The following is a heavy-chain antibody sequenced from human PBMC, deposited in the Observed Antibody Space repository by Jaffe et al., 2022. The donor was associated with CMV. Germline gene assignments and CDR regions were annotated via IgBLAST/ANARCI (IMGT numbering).Heavy chain of an antibody. D-gene: IGHD3-10*01. Sequence: EVQLVESGGGLVQPGGSLRLSCAASGFTFSSYSMNWVRQAPGKGLEWVSYISSSSSTIYYADSVKGRFTISRDNAKNSLYLQMNSLRDEDTAVYYCARGPGSGSRALFDYWGQGTLVTVSS. V-gene: IGHV3-48*02. CDR1: GFTFSSYS. CDR3: ARGPGSGSRALFDY. J-gene: IGHJ4*02. CDR2: ISSSSSTI.